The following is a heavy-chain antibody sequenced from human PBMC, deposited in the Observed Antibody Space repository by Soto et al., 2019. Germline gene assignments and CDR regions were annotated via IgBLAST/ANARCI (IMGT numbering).Heavy chain of an antibody. CDR2: IYYRGST. J-gene: IGHJ4*02. CDR1: GGSISSYY. V-gene: IGHV4-59*01. Sequence: SETLSLTCTVSGGSISSYYWSWIRQPPGKGLEWIGYIYYRGSTNYNPSLKSRVTISVDTSKNQFSLKLSSVTAADTAVYYCARAIGGLWFGELTAYYFDYWGQGTLVTVSS. D-gene: IGHD3-10*01. CDR3: ARAIGGLWFGELTAYYFDY.